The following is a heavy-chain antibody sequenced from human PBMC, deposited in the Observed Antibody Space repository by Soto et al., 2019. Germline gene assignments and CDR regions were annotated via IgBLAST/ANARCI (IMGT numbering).Heavy chain of an antibody. CDR3: ASLSPDSYDSSGPGSYGMDV. CDR1: GFTFSSYA. D-gene: IGHD3-22*01. CDR2: ISYDGSNK. Sequence: GGSLRLSCAASGFTFSSYAMHWVRQAPGKGLEWVAVISYDGSNKYYADSVKGRFTIPRDNSKNTLYLQMNSLRAGDTAVYYWASLSPDSYDSSGPGSYGMDVWGQGTTATVSS. V-gene: IGHV3-30-3*01. J-gene: IGHJ6*02.